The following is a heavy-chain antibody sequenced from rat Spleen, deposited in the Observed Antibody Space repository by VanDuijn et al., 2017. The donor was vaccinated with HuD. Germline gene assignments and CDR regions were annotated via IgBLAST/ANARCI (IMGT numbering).Heavy chain of an antibody. Sequence: EVQLVESGGGLVQPGRSLKLSCAASGFTFSDYNMAWVRQAPKKGLEWVATISYDGSSTYYRDSVKGRFTISRDNEKSTLYLQMDSLRSEDTATYYCAREGIAAPFDYWGQGVMVTVSS. CDR1: GFTFSDYN. J-gene: IGHJ2*01. CDR3: AREGIAAPFDY. D-gene: IGHD1-11*01. V-gene: IGHV5-7*01. CDR2: ISYDGSST.